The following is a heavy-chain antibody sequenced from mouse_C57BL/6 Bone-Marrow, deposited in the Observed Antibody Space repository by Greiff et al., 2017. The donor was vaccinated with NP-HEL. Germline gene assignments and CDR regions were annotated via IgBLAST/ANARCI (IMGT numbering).Heavy chain of an antibody. CDR1: GFTFSSYA. V-gene: IGHV5-4*03. CDR3: ARHGYPAWFAY. J-gene: IGHJ3*01. CDR2: ISDGGSYT. D-gene: IGHD2-2*01. Sequence: DVKLVESGGGLVKPGGSLKLSCAASGFTFSSYAMSWVRQTPEKRLEWVATISDGGSYTYYPDKVKGRFTISRDNAKNNLYLQMSHLMSEDTAMYYCARHGYPAWFAYWGQGNLVTVSA.